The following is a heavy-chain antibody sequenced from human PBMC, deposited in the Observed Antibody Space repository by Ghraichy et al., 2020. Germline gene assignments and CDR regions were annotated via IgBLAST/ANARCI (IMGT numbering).Heavy chain of an antibody. V-gene: IGHV4-59*01. CDR3: ARNSQQVVLGRIYYYYYMDA. CDR2: IYYTGSA. J-gene: IGHJ6*03. D-gene: IGHD6-13*01. Sequence: SETLSLTCTVSGGSISSFYWSWIRQPPGKGLEWIGYIYYTGSANYNPSLKSRVTISVDTSKNQFSLRLSSVTAADTAVYYCARNSQQVVLGRIYYYYYMDAWGKGTTVTVSS. CDR1: GGSISSFY.